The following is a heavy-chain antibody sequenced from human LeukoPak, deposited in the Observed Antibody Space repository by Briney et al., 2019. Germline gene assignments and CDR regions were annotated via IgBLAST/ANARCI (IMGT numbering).Heavy chain of an antibody. J-gene: IGHJ4*02. CDR2: ISWNSGSI. D-gene: IGHD6-13*01. V-gene: IGHV3-9*03. CDR1: GFTFDDYA. CDR3: AKGVGSSSWYGLDY. Sequence: HPGGSLRLSCAASGFTFDDYAMHWVRQAPGKGLEWVSGISWNSGSIGYADSVKGRFTISRDNAKNSLYLQMNSLRAEDMALYYCAKGVGSSSWYGLDYWGQGTLVTVSS.